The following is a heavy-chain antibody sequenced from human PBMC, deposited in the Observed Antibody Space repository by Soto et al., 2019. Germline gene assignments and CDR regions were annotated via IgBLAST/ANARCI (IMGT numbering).Heavy chain of an antibody. Sequence: QVKLVQSGAEVKKPGASVKVSCKASGYSFTRYYINWVRQAPGQGLEWMGWISAYNGNTHYEEKLQGRVTLTTDTSTSRAYMELRSLRSDDTAVYFCARGGQWDFLSDYWGQGTLVTVSS. CDR1: GYSFTRYY. J-gene: IGHJ4*02. V-gene: IGHV1-18*01. CDR2: ISAYNGNT. CDR3: ARGGQWDFLSDY. D-gene: IGHD1-26*01.